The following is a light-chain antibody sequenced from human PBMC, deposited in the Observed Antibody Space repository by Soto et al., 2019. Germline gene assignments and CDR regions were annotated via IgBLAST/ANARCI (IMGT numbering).Light chain of an antibody. Sequence: EIVVTQSPALLSASPGERVTLSCRASQSVISSIAWYQQKLGQAPRLLIYGASTRATGIPARFSGSGSGTEFFLTISSLQSEDFAMYYCQHYNNWLGTLGGRTKVEIK. J-gene: IGKJ4*01. CDR3: QHYNNWLGT. CDR1: QSVISS. CDR2: GAS. V-gene: IGKV3-15*01.